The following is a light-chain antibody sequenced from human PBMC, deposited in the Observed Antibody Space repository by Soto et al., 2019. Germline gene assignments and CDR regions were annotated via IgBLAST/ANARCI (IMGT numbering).Light chain of an antibody. CDR1: QRISTF. CDR2: AAS. Sequence: DIQMTQSPSSLSASVGDRVTITCRASQRISTFVNWYQQKPGKAPKLLIYAASTLQSGVPSRFSGSGSGTDFTLTVSSLQPEDFATHYCQQSYTVPRYTFGQGTKLEI. V-gene: IGKV1-39*01. J-gene: IGKJ2*01. CDR3: QQSYTVPRYT.